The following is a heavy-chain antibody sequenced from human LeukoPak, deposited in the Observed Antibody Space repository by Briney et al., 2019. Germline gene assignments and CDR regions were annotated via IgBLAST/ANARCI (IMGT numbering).Heavy chain of an antibody. CDR1: GFTFSSYG. CDR3: ARDLEIMITFGGAPDY. Sequence: GGSLRLSCAASGFTFSSYGMHWVRQAPGKGLEWVAVIWYDGSNKYYADSGRGRFTISRDNSKNTLYLQMNSLRAEDTAVYYCARDLEIMITFGGAPDYWGQGTLVTVSS. D-gene: IGHD3-16*01. V-gene: IGHV3-33*01. CDR2: IWYDGSNK. J-gene: IGHJ4*02.